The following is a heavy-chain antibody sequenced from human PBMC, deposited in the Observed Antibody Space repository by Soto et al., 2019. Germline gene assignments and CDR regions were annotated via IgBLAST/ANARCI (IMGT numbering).Heavy chain of an antibody. D-gene: IGHD3-22*01. CDR1: GFTVSTNY. V-gene: IGHV3-66*01. J-gene: IGHJ5*02. Sequence: PGGSLRLSCTSSGFTVSTNYMTWVRQAPGKGLEWVSVIYSGGSTYYADSVKGRFTISRDKSKNTLYLQMNSLRVEDTAVYYCARTEYDSSKYYSDHWGQGTLVTVSS. CDR3: ARTEYDSSKYYSDH. CDR2: IYSGGST.